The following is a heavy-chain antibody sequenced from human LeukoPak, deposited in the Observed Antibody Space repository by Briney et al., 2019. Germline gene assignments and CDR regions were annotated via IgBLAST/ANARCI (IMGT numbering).Heavy chain of an antibody. CDR2: ISSDGSST. CDR3: ARGGPYSASDY. D-gene: IGHD1-26*01. J-gene: IGHJ4*02. V-gene: IGHV3-74*01. CDR1: GFTFSSYW. Sequence: GVSLRLSCAASGFTFSSYWMHWVRQAPGKGLVWVSRISSDGSSTSYADSVKGRFTISRDNAKNTLHLQMNSLRAEDTAVYYCARGGPYSASDYWGQGTLVTVSS.